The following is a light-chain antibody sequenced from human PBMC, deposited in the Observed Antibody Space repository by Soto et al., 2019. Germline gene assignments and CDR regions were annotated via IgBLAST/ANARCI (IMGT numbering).Light chain of an antibody. CDR1: QTISTW. CDR2: KAS. V-gene: IGKV1-5*03. CDR3: QLYDDYPWT. J-gene: IGKJ1*01. Sequence: DIQMTQSPSTLSAFVGDKVTITCRASQTISTWLAWYQQKPGKAPKLLIYKASSLESGVPSRFSGSGSGTEFTLTSSSLQPDDYAAYFCQLYDDYPWTCGQGTKGEIK.